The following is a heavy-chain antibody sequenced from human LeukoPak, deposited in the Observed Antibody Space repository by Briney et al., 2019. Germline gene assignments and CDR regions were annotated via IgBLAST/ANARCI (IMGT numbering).Heavy chain of an antibody. CDR2: IKQDESEK. V-gene: IGHV3-7*01. CDR3: ARDKRLRYSYTPDY. CDR1: GFTFSSYW. J-gene: IGHJ4*02. Sequence: PGGSLRLSCAASGFTFSSYWMSWVRQARGKGLEWVANIKQDESEKYYVDSVKGRFTISRDNAKNSLYLQMNSLRAEDTAVYYCARDKRLRYSYTPDYWGQGTLVTVSS. D-gene: IGHD5-18*01.